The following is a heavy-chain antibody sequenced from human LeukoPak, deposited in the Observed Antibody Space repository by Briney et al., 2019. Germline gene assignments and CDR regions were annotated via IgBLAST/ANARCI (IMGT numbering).Heavy chain of an antibody. CDR1: GGSISSGSYY. CDR3: ARGYPRRRQQLVIGGIFDY. V-gene: IGHV4-61*02. D-gene: IGHD6-13*01. J-gene: IGHJ4*02. Sequence: SETLSLTCTVSGGSISSGSYYWSWIRQPAGKGLEWIGRIYTSGSTNYNPSLKSRVTISVDTSKNQFSLKLSSVTAADTAVYYCARGYPRRRQQLVIGGIFDYWGQGTLVTVSS. CDR2: IYTSGST.